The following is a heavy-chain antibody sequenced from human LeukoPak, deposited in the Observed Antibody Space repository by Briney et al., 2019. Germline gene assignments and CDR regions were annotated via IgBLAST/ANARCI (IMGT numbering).Heavy chain of an antibody. J-gene: IGHJ4*02. D-gene: IGHD1-26*01. CDR1: GYSFSKYY. CDR2: MYPGGSDI. CDR3: ASRTGSYYPFDS. Sequence: GESLKISCKGSGYSFSKYYIDWVRQMPGKGLEWMGVMYPGGSDIRYSPSFQGQVTSSADKSIDTAYLQWSSLKASDSAMYYCASRTGSYYPFDSWGQGTLVTVSS. V-gene: IGHV5-51*01.